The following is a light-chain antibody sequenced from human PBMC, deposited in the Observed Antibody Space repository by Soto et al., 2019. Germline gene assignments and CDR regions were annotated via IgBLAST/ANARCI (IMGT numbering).Light chain of an antibody. CDR2: DAS. J-gene: IGKJ4*01. CDR1: QSVSSY. CDR3: QQRSNWPHLT. Sequence: EIVLTQSPATLSLSPGERATLSCRASQSVSSYLAWYQQKPGQAPRLLIYDASNRATGIPARFSGSGSGTDFTITISSLEPEDFAVYYCQQRSNWPHLTFGGGTKVELK. V-gene: IGKV3-11*01.